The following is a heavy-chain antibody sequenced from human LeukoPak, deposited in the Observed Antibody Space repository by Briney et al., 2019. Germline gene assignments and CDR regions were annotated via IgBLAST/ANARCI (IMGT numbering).Heavy chain of an antibody. D-gene: IGHD1-26*01. CDR1: GGSVSGYF. CDR2: IYYSGST. V-gene: IGHV4-59*02. Sequence: SETLSLTCTVSGGSVSGYFWSRIRQPPGKGLEWIGYIYYSGSTNYNPSLKSRVTISVDTSKNQFSLKLGSVTAADTAVYFCAREAWALSYMDVWGKGTTVTVSS. J-gene: IGHJ6*03. CDR3: AREAWALSYMDV.